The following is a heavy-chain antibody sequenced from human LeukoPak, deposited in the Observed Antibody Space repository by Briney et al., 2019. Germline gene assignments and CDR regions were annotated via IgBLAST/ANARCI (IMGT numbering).Heavy chain of an antibody. Sequence: ASVKVSCKASGGTFSSYAISWVRQAPGQVLEWMGRIIPILGIANYAQKFQGRVTITADKSTSTAYMELSSLRSEDTAVYHCARDRSPNYYDSSGYYDDYYGMDVWGQGTTVTVSS. D-gene: IGHD3-22*01. V-gene: IGHV1-69*04. CDR2: IIPILGIA. CDR1: GGTFSSYA. J-gene: IGHJ6*02. CDR3: ARDRSPNYYDSSGYYDDYYGMDV.